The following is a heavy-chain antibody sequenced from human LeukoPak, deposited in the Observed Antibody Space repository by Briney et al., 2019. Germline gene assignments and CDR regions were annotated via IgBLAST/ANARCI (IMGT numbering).Heavy chain of an antibody. J-gene: IGHJ4*02. CDR2: IYYSGST. V-gene: IGHV4-31*03. D-gene: IGHD6-13*01. Sequence: SETLSLTCTVSGGSISSGGYYWSWIRQHPGKGLEWIGYIYYSGSTYYNPSLKSRVTISVDTSKNQFSLKLSSVTAADTAVYYCARDQSHSSSWYDWGQGTLVTASS. CDR3: ARDQSHSSSWYD. CDR1: GGSISSGGYY.